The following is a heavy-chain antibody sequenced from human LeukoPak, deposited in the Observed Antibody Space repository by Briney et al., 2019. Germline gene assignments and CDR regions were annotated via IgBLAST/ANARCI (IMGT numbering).Heavy chain of an antibody. V-gene: IGHV4-59*01. D-gene: IGHD3-22*01. CDR2: IYYSGST. CDR3: ARGPTLGPDYYDSSGYPHFDY. Sequence: SETLSLTCTVSGGSISSYYWSWIRQPPGKGLEWIGYIYYSGSTNYNPSLKSRVTISVDTSKNQFSLKLSSVTAADTAVYYCARGPTLGPDYYDSSGYPHFDYWGQGTLVTVSS. J-gene: IGHJ4*02. CDR1: GGSISSYY.